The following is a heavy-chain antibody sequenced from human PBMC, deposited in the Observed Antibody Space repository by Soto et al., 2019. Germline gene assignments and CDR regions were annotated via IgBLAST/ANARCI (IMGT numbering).Heavy chain of an antibody. CDR2: IQSGGTT. Sequence: EVQLVESGGDLVQPGGSLRLSCAASGFSVSSKYMSWVRQAPGKGLEWVSLIQSGGTTYYAGSVKGRFTNSRDYSENTLFLQMNSLRVEDKAVYYCTRDDVHFNGDRYYGVPMDVWGKGTTGTVSA. CDR1: GFSVSSKY. CDR3: TRDDVHFNGDRYYGVPMDV. D-gene: IGHD2-8*01. V-gene: IGHV3-66*01. J-gene: IGHJ6*04.